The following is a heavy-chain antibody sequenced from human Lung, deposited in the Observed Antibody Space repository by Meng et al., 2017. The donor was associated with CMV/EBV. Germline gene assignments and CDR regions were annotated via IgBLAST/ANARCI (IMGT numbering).Heavy chain of an antibody. V-gene: IGHV5-51*01. J-gene: IGHJ3*02. Sequence: XVSXKGSAYSFTTYWIGWVRQMPGKGLEWMGVIYPGDSDTRYSPSFQGQVTISADKSINTAYLQWSSLKASDTAMYYCARRGGYCSSTSCYEGASDIXGHGXMVTVSS. CDR3: ARRGGYCSSTSCYEGASDI. CDR2: IYPGDSDT. D-gene: IGHD2-2*01. CDR1: AYSFTTYW.